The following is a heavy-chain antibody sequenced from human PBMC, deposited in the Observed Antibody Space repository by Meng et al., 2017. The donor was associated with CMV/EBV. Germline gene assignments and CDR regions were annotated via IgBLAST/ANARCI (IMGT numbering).Heavy chain of an antibody. Sequence: GESLKISCAASGFTFSSYWMSWVRQAPGKGLEWVAVISYDGSNKYYADSVKGRFTISRDNSKNTLYLQMNSLRAEDTAVYYCARDRITMIVRGVYGMDVWGQGTTVTVSS. V-gene: IGHV3-30*03. CDR1: GFTFSSYW. D-gene: IGHD3-22*01. CDR3: ARDRITMIVRGVYGMDV. J-gene: IGHJ6*02. CDR2: ISYDGSNK.